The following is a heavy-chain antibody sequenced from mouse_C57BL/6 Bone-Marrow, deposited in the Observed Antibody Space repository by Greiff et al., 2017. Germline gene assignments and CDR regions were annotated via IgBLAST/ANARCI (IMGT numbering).Heavy chain of an antibody. CDR3: ARHLSYDYDEKHFDV. CDR1: GFTFSDYY. J-gene: IGHJ1*03. CDR2: ISNGGGST. D-gene: IGHD2-4*01. Sequence: EVQRVESGGGLVQPGGSLKLSCAASGFTFSDYYMYWVRQTPEKRLEWVAYISNGGGSTYYPDTVKGRFTISRDNAKNTLYLQMSRLKSEDTAMYYCARHLSYDYDEKHFDVWGTGTTVTVSS. V-gene: IGHV5-12*01.